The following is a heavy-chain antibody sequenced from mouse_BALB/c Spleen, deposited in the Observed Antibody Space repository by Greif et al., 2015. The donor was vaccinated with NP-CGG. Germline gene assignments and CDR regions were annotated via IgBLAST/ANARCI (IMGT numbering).Heavy chain of an antibody. V-gene: IGHV3-6*02. CDR3: ARDGNYYYAMDY. J-gene: IGHJ4*01. CDR2: ISYDGSN. Sequence: EVELVEPGPGLVKPSQSLSLTCSVTGYSITSGYYCYWIRQFPVNKLECMGYISYDGSNNYNPSLKNQFSITRYPANNQSYLKVKSVTTDATATYNCARDGNYYYAMDYWDQGTSFSVAS. D-gene: IGHD2-1*01. CDR1: GYSITSGYY.